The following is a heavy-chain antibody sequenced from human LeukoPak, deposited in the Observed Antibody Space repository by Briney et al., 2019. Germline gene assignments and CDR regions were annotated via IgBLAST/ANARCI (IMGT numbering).Heavy chain of an antibody. D-gene: IGHD4-17*01. CDR2: ISSSGSI. CDR1: GGSISSNY. J-gene: IGHJ5*02. Sequence: PSETLSLTCIVSGGSISSNYRNWIRQPAGKGLEWIGRISSSGSINYNPSLQSRVTMSVNTSKNQFSLKLSSVTAADTAIYYCANTPYGDYNNWFDPWGLGVLVTVSS. V-gene: IGHV4-4*07. CDR3: ANTPYGDYNNWFDP.